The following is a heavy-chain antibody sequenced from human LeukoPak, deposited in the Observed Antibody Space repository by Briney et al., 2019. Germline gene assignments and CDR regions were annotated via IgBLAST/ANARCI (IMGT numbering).Heavy chain of an antibody. J-gene: IGHJ4*02. CDR2: ISGSGGST. V-gene: IGHV3-23*01. Sequence: PSETLSLTCTVSGGSVSSGNYYWSWVRQAPGKGLEWVSAISGSGGSTYYADSVKGRFTISRDNSKNTLYLQMNSLRAEDTAVYYCAKNLRNWKIDYWGQGTLVTVSS. CDR1: GGSVSSGNYY. CDR3: AKNLRNWKIDY. D-gene: IGHD1-1*01.